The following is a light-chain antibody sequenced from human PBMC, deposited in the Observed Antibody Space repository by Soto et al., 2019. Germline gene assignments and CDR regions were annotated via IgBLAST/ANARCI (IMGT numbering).Light chain of an antibody. J-gene: IGLJ1*01. CDR1: SSDVGGYNY. CDR3: SSYTSSSTYV. Sequence: QSALTQPASVSGSPGQSITISCTGTSSDVGGYNYVSWYQQHPGKAPKLMIYDVSNRPSGVPNRFSGSKSGNTASLTISGLQAEDEAYYYCSSYTSSSTYVFGTGTKLTVL. V-gene: IGLV2-14*03. CDR2: DVS.